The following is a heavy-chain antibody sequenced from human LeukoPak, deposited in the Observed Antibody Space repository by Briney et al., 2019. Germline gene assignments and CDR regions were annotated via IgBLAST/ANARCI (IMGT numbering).Heavy chain of an antibody. CDR2: IYYSGST. CDR1: GGSISSYY. J-gene: IGHJ4*02. CDR3: ATSSNYDSSGYPITPFDY. D-gene: IGHD3-22*01. Sequence: SETLSLTCTVSGGSISSYYWSWIRQPPGKGLEWIGHIYYSGSTNYNPSLKSRVTISVDTSKNQFSLKLSSVTAADTAVYYCATSSNYDSSGYPITPFDYWGQGTLVTVSS. V-gene: IGHV4-59*01.